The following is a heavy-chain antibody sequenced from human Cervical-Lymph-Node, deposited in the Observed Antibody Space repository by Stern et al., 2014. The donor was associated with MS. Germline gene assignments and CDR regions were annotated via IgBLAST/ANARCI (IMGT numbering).Heavy chain of an antibody. CDR1: GGTFSSYA. Sequence: VQLLESGAEVKKPGSSVKVSCKASGGTFSSYAISWVRQAPGQGLEWMGGIIPIFGTANYAQKFQGRVTITADESTSTAYMELSSLRSEDTAVYYCACRDGYNDAYNWFDPWGQGTLVTVSS. J-gene: IGHJ5*02. V-gene: IGHV1-69*01. CDR3: ACRDGYNDAYNWFDP. CDR2: IIPIFGTA. D-gene: IGHD5-24*01.